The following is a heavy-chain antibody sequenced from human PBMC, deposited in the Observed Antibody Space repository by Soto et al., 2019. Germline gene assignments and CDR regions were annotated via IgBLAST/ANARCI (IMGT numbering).Heavy chain of an antibody. CDR2: INSDGSRT. CDR3: ARVGLDTAGFFDI. CDR1: GFTFSSYW. J-gene: IGHJ3*02. D-gene: IGHD6-13*01. Sequence: EVQLVESGGGLVQPGGSLRLSCAASGFTFSSYWMHWVRQVPGKGLAWVARINSDGSRTSYADSVKGRFTISRDSAKNALYLQMNSLRADDTAVYYCARVGLDTAGFFDIWGHGTMVTVSS. V-gene: IGHV3-74*01.